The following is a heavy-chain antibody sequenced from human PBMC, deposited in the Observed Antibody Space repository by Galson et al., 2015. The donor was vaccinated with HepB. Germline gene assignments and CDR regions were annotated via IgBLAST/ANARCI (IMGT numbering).Heavy chain of an antibody. CDR1: GFTFSNAW. CDR2: IKSKTDGGTT. CDR3: TTLSAHDYGGNSAYYYYGMDV. D-gene: IGHD4-23*01. V-gene: IGHV3-15*01. J-gene: IGHJ6*02. Sequence: SLRLSCAASGFTFSNAWMSWVRQAPGKGLEWVGRIKSKTDGGTTDYAAPVKGRFTISRDDSKNTLYLQMNSLKTEDTAVYYCTTLSAHDYGGNSAYYYYGMDVWGQGTTVTVSS.